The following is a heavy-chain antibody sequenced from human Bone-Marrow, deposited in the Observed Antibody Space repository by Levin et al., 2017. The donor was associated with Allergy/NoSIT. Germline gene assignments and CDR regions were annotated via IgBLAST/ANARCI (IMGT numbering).Heavy chain of an antibody. CDR3: ARGRRVTTFDY. D-gene: IGHD4-17*01. Sequence: SETLSLTCAVYGGSFSGYYWSWIRQPPGKGLEWIGEINHSGSTNYNPSLKSRVTISVDTSKNQFSLKLSSVTAADTAVYYCARGRRVTTFDYWGQGTLVTVSS. CDR1: GGSFSGYY. CDR2: INHSGST. V-gene: IGHV4-34*01. J-gene: IGHJ4*02.